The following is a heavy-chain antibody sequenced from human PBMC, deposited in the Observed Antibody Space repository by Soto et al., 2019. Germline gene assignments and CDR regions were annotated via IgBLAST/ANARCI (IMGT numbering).Heavy chain of an antibody. CDR1: GGSFSGYY. J-gene: IGHJ6*03. Sequence: QVQLQQWGAGLLKPSETLSLTCAVYGGSFSGYYWSWIRQPPGKGLEWIGEINHSGSTNYNPSLKSRFTISVDTSKNQFSLELSSVTAADTAVYYCARGRYPEGIVATGGVGYMDVWGKGTTVTVSS. V-gene: IGHV4-34*01. CDR3: ARGRYPEGIVATGGVGYMDV. CDR2: INHSGST. D-gene: IGHD5-12*01.